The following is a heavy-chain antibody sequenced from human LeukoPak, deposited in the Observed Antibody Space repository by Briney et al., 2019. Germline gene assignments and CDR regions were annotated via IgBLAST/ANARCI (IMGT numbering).Heavy chain of an antibody. CDR2: ISSSSSYI. Sequence: GGSLRLSCATSGFTLSSFSMNWVRQAPGKGLEWVSSISSSSSYIYYADSMKGRFTVSRDNSKNTLYLQMNSLRVEDTAVYYCARVQFQWFDPWGQGTLVTVSS. J-gene: IGHJ5*02. CDR3: ARVQFQWFDP. V-gene: IGHV3-21*01. CDR1: GFTLSSFS. D-gene: IGHD6-19*01.